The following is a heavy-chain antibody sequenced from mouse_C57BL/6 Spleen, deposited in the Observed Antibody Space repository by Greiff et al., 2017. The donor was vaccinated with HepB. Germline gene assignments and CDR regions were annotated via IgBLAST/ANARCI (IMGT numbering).Heavy chain of an antibody. CDR1: GYAFSSSW. Sequence: VQRVESGPELVKPGASVKISCKASGYAFSSSWMNWVKQRPGKGLEWIGRIYPGDGDTNYNGKFKGKATLTADKSSSTAYMQLSSLTSEDSAVYFCARRNYGVYYYAMGYWGQGTSVTVSS. CDR2: IYPGDGDT. J-gene: IGHJ4*01. D-gene: IGHD1-1*01. CDR3: ARRNYGVYYYAMGY. V-gene: IGHV1-82*01.